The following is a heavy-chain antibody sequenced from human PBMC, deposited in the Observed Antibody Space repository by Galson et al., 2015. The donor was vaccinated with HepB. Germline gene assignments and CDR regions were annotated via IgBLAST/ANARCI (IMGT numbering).Heavy chain of an antibody. CDR2: ISTYSGNT. J-gene: IGHJ4*02. Sequence: SVKVSCKASGYTFTSYGISWVRQAPGQGLEWMGWISTYSGNTKYAQKFQGRVTMTTDTSTTTAYMELRSLRSDDTAVYYCARDLYYDSSGYSDQFDYWGQGTLVTVSS. CDR3: ARDLYYDSSGYSDQFDY. V-gene: IGHV1-18*04. D-gene: IGHD3-22*01. CDR1: GYTFTSYG.